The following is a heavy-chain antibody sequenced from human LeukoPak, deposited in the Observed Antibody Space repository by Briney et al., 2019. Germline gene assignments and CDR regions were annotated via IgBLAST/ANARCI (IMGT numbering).Heavy chain of an antibody. CDR2: INPNSGGT. V-gene: IGHV1-2*06. J-gene: IGHJ3*02. Sequence: GASVKVSCKASGYTFTGYYMHWVRQAPGQGLEWMGRINPNSGGTKYAQKCQGRVTMPRDTSISTAYMELSRLRSDDTAVYYCARPLELGAFDIWGQGIMVTVSS. CDR3: ARPLELGAFDI. D-gene: IGHD3-16*01. CDR1: GYTFTGYY.